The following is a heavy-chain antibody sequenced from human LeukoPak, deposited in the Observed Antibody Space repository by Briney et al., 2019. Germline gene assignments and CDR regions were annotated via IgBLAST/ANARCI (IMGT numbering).Heavy chain of an antibody. D-gene: IGHD2-15*01. CDR2: IKQDGSEK. CDR1: GFTFSSYW. Sequence: GGSLRLSCAASGFTFSSYWISWVRQAPGKGLEWVANIKQDGSEKYYVDSVKGRFTISRDNAKNSLYLQMNSLRAEDTAVYYCARDAGYCSGGSCPLVANAFDIWGQGTMVTVSS. CDR3: ARDAGYCSGGSCPLVANAFDI. J-gene: IGHJ3*02. V-gene: IGHV3-7*01.